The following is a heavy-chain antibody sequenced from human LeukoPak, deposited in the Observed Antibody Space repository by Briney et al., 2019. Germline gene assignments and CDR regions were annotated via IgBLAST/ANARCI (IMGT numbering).Heavy chain of an antibody. CDR1: GGSFTGTLSRYY. CDR3: ARGPYGSDAGY. D-gene: IGHD6-25*01. J-gene: IGHJ4*02. CDR2: INHTGHT. V-gene: IGHV4-34*01. Sequence: PSETLSLTCAVYGGSFTGTLSRYYWSWIRQPPGKGLEWIGEINHTGHTNYNPSLQSRVTISVDTSKNQFYLKLSSVTAADTAVYYCARGPYGSDAGYWGQGTLVTVSS.